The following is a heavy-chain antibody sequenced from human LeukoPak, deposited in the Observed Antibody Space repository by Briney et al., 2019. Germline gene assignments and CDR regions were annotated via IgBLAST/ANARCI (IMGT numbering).Heavy chain of an antibody. CDR3: ARDGGAPGSYYNYMDV. CDR1: GSSISSSY. Sequence: SETLSLTCSVSGSSISSSYWSWIRQPPGKGLEWIGYIYYSGTTNYNPSLESRVTISLDTSKNQFSLKLSSVTAADTAVYYCARDGGAPGSYYNYMDVWGKGTTVTVSS. J-gene: IGHJ6*03. V-gene: IGHV4-59*01. D-gene: IGHD6-13*01. CDR2: IYYSGTT.